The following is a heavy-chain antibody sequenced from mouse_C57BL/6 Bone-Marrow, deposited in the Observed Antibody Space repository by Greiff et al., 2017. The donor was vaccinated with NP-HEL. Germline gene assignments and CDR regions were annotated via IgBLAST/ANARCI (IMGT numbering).Heavy chain of an antibody. J-gene: IGHJ4*01. CDR3: ARYRASTGTRAMDY. CDR2: IIPSSGYT. V-gene: IGHV1-7*01. Sequence: VQRVESGAELAKPGASVKLSCKASGYTFTSYWMHWVKQRPGQGLEWIGYIIPSSGYTKYNQKFKDKATLTADKSSSTAYMQLSSLTYEDSAVYYGARYRASTGTRAMDYWGQGTSVTVSA. D-gene: IGHD4-1*02. CDR1: GYTFTSYW.